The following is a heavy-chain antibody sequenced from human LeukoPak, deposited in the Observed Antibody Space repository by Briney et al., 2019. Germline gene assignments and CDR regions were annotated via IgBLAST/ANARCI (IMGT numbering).Heavy chain of an antibody. CDR1: GFTFSSYW. J-gene: IGHJ4*02. CDR2: ISSDGSNT. D-gene: IGHD3-10*01. Sequence: TGGSLRLSCAVSGFTFSSYWMHWVRQAPGKGLVWVSRISSDGSNTNYADSVMGRFTVSRDNAENTLFLQMNSLRAEDTAVYYCATLGSYFDYWGQGTLVTVSP. V-gene: IGHV3-74*01. CDR3: ATLGSYFDY.